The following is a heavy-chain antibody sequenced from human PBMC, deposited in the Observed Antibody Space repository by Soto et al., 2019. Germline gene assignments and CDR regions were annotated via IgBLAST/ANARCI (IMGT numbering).Heavy chain of an antibody. CDR3: ARESGENWTYEAH. CDR1: GAYISDFS. J-gene: IGHJ1*01. Sequence: QVQQLESGPGLVKPWDTLSLTCTVSGAYISDFSWSWIRQPAGKGLEWIGRITVNGNTQYNPSFRRRVTMSMDTSMNQFSLNLQSATAADTALYYCARESGENWTYEAHWGQGTLVTVSS. V-gene: IGHV4-4*07. D-gene: IGHD1-7*01. CDR2: ITVNGNT.